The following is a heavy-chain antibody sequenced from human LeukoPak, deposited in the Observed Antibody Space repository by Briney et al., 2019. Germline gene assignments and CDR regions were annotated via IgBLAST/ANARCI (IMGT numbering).Heavy chain of an antibody. CDR3: ARHVYGNSWFDY. CDR1: GGPISSSSYC. Sequence: SETLSLTCTVSGGPISSSSYCWGWIRQPPGKGLERIGSIYYSGRTYYNPSLKSRVTISVDTSKNQLSLKLSSVTAADTAVYYCARHVYGNSWFDYWGQGTLVTVSS. CDR2: IYYSGRT. V-gene: IGHV4-39*01. J-gene: IGHJ4*02. D-gene: IGHD6-13*01.